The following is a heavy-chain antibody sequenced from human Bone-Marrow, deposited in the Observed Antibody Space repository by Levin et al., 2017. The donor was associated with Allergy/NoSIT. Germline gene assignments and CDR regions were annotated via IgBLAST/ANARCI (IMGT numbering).Heavy chain of an antibody. V-gene: IGHV4-31*03. Sequence: LRLSCTVSGGSISGGGYYWSWIRQHPGKGLEWIGYIYYSGNTYYNPSLKSRVIISVVTSKNQLSLKLTSVTVADTAVYYCARFNGYDFDYWGQGTLVTVSS. CDR2: IYYSGNT. CDR3: ARFNGYDFDY. D-gene: IGHD5-12*01. CDR1: GGSISGGGYY. J-gene: IGHJ4*02.